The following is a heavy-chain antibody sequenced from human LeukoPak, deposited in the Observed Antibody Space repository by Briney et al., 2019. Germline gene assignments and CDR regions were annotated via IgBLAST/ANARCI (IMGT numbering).Heavy chain of an antibody. CDR1: GFSFINPA. CDR2: IGRTGVRY. D-gene: IGHD2-15*01. J-gene: IGHJ5*02. V-gene: IGHV3-23*01. CDR3: VRRGLGSSLFHS. Sequence: PGGSLRLSCAASGFSFINPAMTWVRQGPGKGLEWVASIGRTGVRYSYADSLEGRFTISIDNSKNTLFLQMTYLTVADTAVYYCVRRGLGSSLFHSWGKGDLVTVSS.